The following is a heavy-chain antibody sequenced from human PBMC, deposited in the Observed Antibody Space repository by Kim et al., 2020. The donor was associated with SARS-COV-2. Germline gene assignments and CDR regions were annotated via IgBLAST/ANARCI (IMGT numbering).Heavy chain of an antibody. J-gene: IGHJ4*02. Sequence: ANYAQELQGRVTMTRDTSTSTVFMELSSLRSEDTARYYCTRGLRTAVFDYWGQGTLVTVSS. CDR3: TRGLRTAVFDY. V-gene: IGHV1-46*04. D-gene: IGHD4-17*01. CDR2: A.